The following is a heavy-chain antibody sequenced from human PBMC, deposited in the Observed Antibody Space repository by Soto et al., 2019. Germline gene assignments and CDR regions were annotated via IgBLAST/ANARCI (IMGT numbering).Heavy chain of an antibody. J-gene: IGHJ3*01. CDR1: GFTFSSYG. CDR3: AKDLRVAGTFDV. CDR2: VSYDGSNK. V-gene: IGHV3-30*18. D-gene: IGHD6-19*01. Sequence: QVQLVESGGGVVQPGRSLRLSCAASGFTFSSYGMHWVRQAPGKGLEWVAVVSYDGSNKYYADSVKGRFTISRDNSKNTLYRQMNSLRAEDTAVYYCAKDLRVAGTFDVWGQGTMVTVSS.